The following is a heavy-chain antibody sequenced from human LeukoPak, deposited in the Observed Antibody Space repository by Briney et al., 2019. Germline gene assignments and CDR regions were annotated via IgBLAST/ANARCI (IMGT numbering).Heavy chain of an antibody. Sequence: GESLKISCKGSGYSFTSYWIGWVRQMPGKGLEWMGIIYPGDSDTRYSPSFQGQVTISVDKSISTAYLQWSSLKASDTAMYYCARGGYGYSYGPYYGMDVWGQGTTVTVSS. CDR2: IYPGDSDT. D-gene: IGHD5-18*01. J-gene: IGHJ6*02. V-gene: IGHV5-51*01. CDR3: ARGGYGYSYGPYYGMDV. CDR1: GYSFTSYW.